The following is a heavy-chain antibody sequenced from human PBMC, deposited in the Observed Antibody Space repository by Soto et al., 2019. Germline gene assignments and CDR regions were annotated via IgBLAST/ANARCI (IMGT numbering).Heavy chain of an antibody. Sequence: QLQLQESGPGLVKPSETLSLTCTVSGGSISSSSYYWGWIRQPPGKGLEWIGSIYYSGSTYYNPSLKSRVTISVDTSKNQFSLKLSSVTAADTAVYYCARQRLGITMVRGVIPFFDYWGQGTLVTVSS. CDR3: ARQRLGITMVRGVIPFFDY. CDR1: GGSISSSSYY. D-gene: IGHD3-10*01. V-gene: IGHV4-39*01. CDR2: IYYSGST. J-gene: IGHJ4*02.